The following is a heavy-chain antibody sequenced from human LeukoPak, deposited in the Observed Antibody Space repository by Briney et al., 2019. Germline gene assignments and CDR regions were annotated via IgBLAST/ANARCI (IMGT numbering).Heavy chain of an antibody. CDR3: ARGDCSSTSCYTADY. J-gene: IGHJ4*02. V-gene: IGHV3-30*01. D-gene: IGHD2-2*02. CDR1: GFTFSSCA. CDR2: ISSDGGNK. Sequence: GGSLRLSCAASGFTFSSCAMHWVRQAPGKGLEWVAVISSDGGNKYYADSVKGRFTISRDNSKNTLFLQMNSLRAEDTAVYYCARGDCSSTSCYTADYWGQGTLVTVSS.